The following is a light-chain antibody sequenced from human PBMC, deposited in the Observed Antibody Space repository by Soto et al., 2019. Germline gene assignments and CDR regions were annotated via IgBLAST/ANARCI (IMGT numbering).Light chain of an antibody. CDR2: DAS. V-gene: IGKV3-11*01. CDR1: QSLSTY. J-gene: IGKJ3*01. Sequence: EIVLTQSPATLSLSPGERATLSGRASQSLSTYLAWYQQKPGQAPRLLLYDASNRATGIPARFSGSGSGTDFTLTISSLAHEDVAVYYCQQRYNWPFTFGPGTKVDI. CDR3: QQRYNWPFT.